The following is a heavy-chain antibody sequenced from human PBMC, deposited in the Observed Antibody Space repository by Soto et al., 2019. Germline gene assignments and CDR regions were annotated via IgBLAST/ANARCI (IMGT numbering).Heavy chain of an antibody. CDR1: GFTFSSYW. V-gene: IGHV3-7*01. CDR2: MNRDGSEK. D-gene: IGHD6-13*01. Sequence: EVQLVESGGGLVQPGGSLRLSCAASGFTFSSYWMTWARQAPGKGLEWVASMNRDGSEKRYVDSVEGRFTISRDNAKNSLFLQMNSLSPDDTAVYYCGRDAGRRFDDWGQGSLVTVSS. CDR3: GRDAGRRFDD. J-gene: IGHJ4*02.